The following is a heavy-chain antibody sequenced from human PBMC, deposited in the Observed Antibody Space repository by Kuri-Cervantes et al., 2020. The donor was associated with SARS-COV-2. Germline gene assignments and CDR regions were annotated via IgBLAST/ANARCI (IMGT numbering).Heavy chain of an antibody. CDR1: GFTFSSYW. D-gene: IGHD3-3*01. CDR3: AREIITIFGVNFDY. J-gene: IGHJ4*02. V-gene: IGHV3-74*01. CDR2: INSDGSST. Sequence: GESLKISCAASGFTFSSYWMHWVRQAPGKGLVWVSRINSDGSSTSYADSVKGRFTISRDNAKNSLYLQMNSLRAEDTAVYYCAREIITIFGVNFDYWGQGTLVTVSS.